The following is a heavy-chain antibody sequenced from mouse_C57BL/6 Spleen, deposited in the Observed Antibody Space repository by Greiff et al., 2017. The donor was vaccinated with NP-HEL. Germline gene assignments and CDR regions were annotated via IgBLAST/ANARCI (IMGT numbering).Heavy chain of an antibody. V-gene: IGHV1-55*01. CDR2: IYPGSGST. D-gene: IGHD1-1*01. J-gene: IGHJ2*01. CDR3: ARSGYYVSSFFDY. Sequence: QVQLHHPLAELVKQGASVKMSCKALGYSGASDGGTLLERVPGQGLEWIGDIYPGSGSTNYNEKFKSKATLTVDTSSSTAYMQLSSLTSEDSAVYYCARSGYYVSSFFDYWGQGTTLTVSS. CDR1: GYSGASDG.